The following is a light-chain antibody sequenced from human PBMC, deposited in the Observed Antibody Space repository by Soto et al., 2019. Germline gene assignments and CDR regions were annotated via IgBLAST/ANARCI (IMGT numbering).Light chain of an antibody. V-gene: IGLV2-11*01. J-gene: IGLJ2*01. Sequence: QSVLTQPRSVSGAPGQLVTISCVGTSSDVGGYKFVSWYQQYPAKAPKLIIYDVTKRPSGVPDRFSGSKSGNTASLTISGLQAEDEADYYCCSYAGTYTKVFGGGTKLTVL. CDR3: CSYAGTYTKV. CDR1: SSDVGGYKF. CDR2: DVT.